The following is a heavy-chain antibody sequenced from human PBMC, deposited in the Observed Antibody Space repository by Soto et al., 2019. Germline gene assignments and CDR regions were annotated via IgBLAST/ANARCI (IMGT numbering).Heavy chain of an antibody. CDR3: AKASSPLSRITMIVVVPLPAY. J-gene: IGHJ4*02. V-gene: IGHV3-30*18. CDR2: ISYDGSNK. D-gene: IGHD3-22*01. CDR1: GFTFSSYG. Sequence: PGGSLRLSCAASGFTFSSYGMHWVRQAPCKGLEWVAVISYDGSNKYYADSVKGRFTISRDNSKNTLYLQMNSLRAEDTAVYYCAKASSPLSRITMIVVVPLPAYSGQRTLVTVSS.